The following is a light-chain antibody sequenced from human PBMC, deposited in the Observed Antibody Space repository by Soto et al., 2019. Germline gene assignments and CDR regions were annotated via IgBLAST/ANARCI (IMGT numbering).Light chain of an antibody. CDR3: SSYTSSSTLV. CDR1: SSDVGGYNY. Sequence: QSALTLPDSVSGSPGQSITISCTGTSSDVGGYNYVSWYQQHPGKAPKLMIYEVSNRPSGVSNRFSGSKSGNTASLTISGLQAEDHAYYYCSSYTSSSTLVFGGGTKLTVL. CDR2: EVS. J-gene: IGLJ2*01. V-gene: IGLV2-14*01.